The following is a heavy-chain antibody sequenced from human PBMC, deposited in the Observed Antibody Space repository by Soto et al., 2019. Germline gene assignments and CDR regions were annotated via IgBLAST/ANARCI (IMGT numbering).Heavy chain of an antibody. CDR2: IHYSGTT. D-gene: IGHD2-8*01. J-gene: IGHJ4*02. CDR3: ARYNSYAIDY. V-gene: IGHV4-59*01. Sequence: LTCTVSGTSISSYYWSWIRQPPGKGLEWIANIHYSGTTNYNPSLASRVTLSVDTSKNQFSLKMTSVTAADRAMYFCARYNSYAIDYWGRGTLVTVSS. CDR1: GTSISSYY.